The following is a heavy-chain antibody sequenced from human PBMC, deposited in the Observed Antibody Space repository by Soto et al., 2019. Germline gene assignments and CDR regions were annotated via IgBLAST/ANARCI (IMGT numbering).Heavy chain of an antibody. CDR1: GFTVSSNY. CDR3: AREDGYRGGDAFDI. D-gene: IGHD5-12*01. Sequence: EVQLVESGGGLVQPGGSLRLSCAASGFTVSSNYMSWVRQAPGKGLEWVSVIYSGGSTYYADSVKGRFTISRDNSKNTLDLQMSSLRAEDTAVYYCAREDGYRGGDAFDIWGQGTMVTVSS. J-gene: IGHJ3*02. V-gene: IGHV3-66*01. CDR2: IYSGGST.